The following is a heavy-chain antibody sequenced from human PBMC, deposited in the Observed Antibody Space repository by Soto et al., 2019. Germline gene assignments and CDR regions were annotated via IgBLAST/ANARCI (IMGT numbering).Heavy chain of an antibody. J-gene: IGHJ4*02. D-gene: IGHD6-13*01. V-gene: IGHV4-59*01. CDR2: ADYSGST. CDR1: GRSISSYY. Sequence: QVQLQESGPGLVKPSETLSLTCTVSGRSISSYYWSWIRPPPGKGLEWIGYADYSGSTNSNPSLKSRVTISVDTSKNQFALKLSSVTAADTAVYYCARAPARLYSSSWYYFDYWGQGTLVTVSS. CDR3: ARAPARLYSSSWYYFDY.